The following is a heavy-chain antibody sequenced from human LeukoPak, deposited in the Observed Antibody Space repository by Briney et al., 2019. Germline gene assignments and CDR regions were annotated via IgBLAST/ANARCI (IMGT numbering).Heavy chain of an antibody. CDR1: GGSISSYY. D-gene: IGHD6-6*01. Sequence: SETLSLTCTVSGGSISSYYWSWIRQPAGKGLEWLGRIYNSGSTNYNPSLKSRVTMSVDTSKNQFSLKLSSVTAADTAVYYCARGTHTPYSSSAGGDYYFDYWGQGTLVTVPS. CDR3: ARGTHTPYSSSAGGDYYFDY. V-gene: IGHV4-4*07. CDR2: IYNSGST. J-gene: IGHJ4*02.